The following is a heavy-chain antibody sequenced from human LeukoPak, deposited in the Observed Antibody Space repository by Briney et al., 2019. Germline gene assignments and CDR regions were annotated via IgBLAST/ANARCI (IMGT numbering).Heavy chain of an antibody. CDR3: ARGGRENYSDAFDI. CDR1: GYTFTGYY. CDR2: ISPDSGGT. V-gene: IGHV1-2*02. Sequence: ASVKVSCKASGYTFTGYYMHWVRQAPGQGLEWMGRISPDSGGTNYAQKFQGRVTMTRDTSISTAYMELSRLRSDDTAVYYCARGGRENYSDAFDIWGQGTMVTVSS. D-gene: IGHD2-15*01. J-gene: IGHJ3*02.